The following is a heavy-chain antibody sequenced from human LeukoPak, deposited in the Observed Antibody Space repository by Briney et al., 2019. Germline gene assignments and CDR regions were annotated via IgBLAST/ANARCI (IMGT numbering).Heavy chain of an antibody. Sequence: SETLSLTCTVSGYSISSGYYWGWIRQPPGKGLEWIGSIYHSGSTYYNPSLKSRVTISVDTSKNQFSLKLSSVTAADTAVYYCAALGSSWAYYFDYWGQGTLVTVSS. CDR3: AALGSSWAYYFDY. D-gene: IGHD6-13*01. CDR2: IYHSGST. CDR1: GYSISSGYY. V-gene: IGHV4-38-2*02. J-gene: IGHJ4*02.